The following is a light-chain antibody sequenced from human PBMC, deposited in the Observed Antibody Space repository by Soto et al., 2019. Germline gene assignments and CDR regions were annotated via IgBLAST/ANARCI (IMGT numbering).Light chain of an antibody. CDR3: SSYTSTSTWV. J-gene: IGLJ3*02. V-gene: IGLV2-14*01. CDR2: EVS. Sequence: QSVLTQPASVSGSPGQSITISCTGTSSDVGGYKYVSWYLQHPGKAPKLMIYEVSNRPSGVSNRFSGSKSGNTASLTISGLQAEDEADYYCSSYTSTSTWVFGGGTKLTVL. CDR1: SSDVGGYKY.